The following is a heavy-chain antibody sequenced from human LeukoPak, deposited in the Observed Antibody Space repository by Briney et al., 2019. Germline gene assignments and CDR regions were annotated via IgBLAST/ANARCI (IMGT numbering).Heavy chain of an antibody. V-gene: IGHV3-66*01. J-gene: IGHJ4*02. CDR2: IYSGGST. D-gene: IGHD4-23*01. Sequence: GGSLRLSCAASGFTVSSNFMSWVRQAPGKGLEWVSVIYSGGSTYYSDSVKGRFTISRDISKNTLYLQMNGLRAEDTAVYYCARGLTVYRSNPLYYFDYWGQGTLVTVSS. CDR3: ARGLTVYRSNPLYYFDY. CDR1: GFTVSSNF.